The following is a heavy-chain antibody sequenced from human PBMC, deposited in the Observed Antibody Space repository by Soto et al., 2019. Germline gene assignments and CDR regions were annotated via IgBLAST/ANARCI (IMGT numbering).Heavy chain of an antibody. V-gene: IGHV3-15*07. D-gene: IGHD3-10*01. CDR1: GFIFSNAW. Sequence: GGSLRLSCAASGFIFSNAWINWVRQAPGKGLEWVGRIKSKPDGGTTDYAAPVKGRFTISRDDSNDTVYLQMNSLKTEDTAVYYCTTGFTSLAAFDIWRQITMVTV. J-gene: IGHJ3*02. CDR2: IKSKPDGGTT. CDR3: TTGFTSLAAFDI.